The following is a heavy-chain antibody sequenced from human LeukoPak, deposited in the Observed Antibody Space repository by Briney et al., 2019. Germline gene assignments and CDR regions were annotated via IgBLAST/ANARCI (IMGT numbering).Heavy chain of an antibody. CDR2: IRIKAYGGTT. Sequence: PGGSLRLSCTASGFTFGDYAMSWVRQAPGKGLEWVGFIRIKAYGGTTEYAASVKGRFTISRDDSKSISYLQMNSLKTEDTAVYYCTRGSCTNGVCYHFDYWGQGTLVSVFS. V-gene: IGHV3-49*04. D-gene: IGHD2-8*01. CDR3: TRGSCTNGVCYHFDY. CDR1: GFTFGDYA. J-gene: IGHJ4*02.